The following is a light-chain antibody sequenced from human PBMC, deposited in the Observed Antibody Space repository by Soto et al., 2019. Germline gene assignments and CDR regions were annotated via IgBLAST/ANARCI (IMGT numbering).Light chain of an antibody. J-gene: IGLJ1*01. V-gene: IGLV2-14*03. CDR2: DVG. CDR1: SSYVGGYNS. Sequence: SARTQPSSGLGSPGESIPFPCPGTSSYVGGYNSVSWYQHHPGKAPKLILYDVGDRPSGVSYRFSGSKSGNTASLTISGLQAAVEADYLCRTFTRSITTVFGRGPKGTVL. CDR3: RTFTRSITTV.